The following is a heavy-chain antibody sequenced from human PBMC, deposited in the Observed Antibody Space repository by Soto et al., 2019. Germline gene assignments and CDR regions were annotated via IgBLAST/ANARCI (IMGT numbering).Heavy chain of an antibody. CDR1: GGSIVGHD. V-gene: IGHV4-59*11. J-gene: IGHJ4*02. CDR2: IHYSGST. Sequence: PLETHCVPSTVSGGSIVGHDWLWISQPTGKGLEWIGFIHYSGSTNYNPSLKSRVTMSVDTSKNQFSLKLTSVNAADTAVYYGGMGGDPSKKDHRVKGTLVPVS. D-gene: IGHD2-21*01. CDR3: GMGGDPSKKDH.